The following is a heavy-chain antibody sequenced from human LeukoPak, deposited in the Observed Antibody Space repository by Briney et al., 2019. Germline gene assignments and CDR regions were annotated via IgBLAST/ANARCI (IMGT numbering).Heavy chain of an antibody. Sequence: GGPLRLSCAASGFTFSSFRMNWVRQAPGKGLEWVSYIGGSSSAIYYAECVKGRFTISRDNAKNSLYLQMNSLRDDDTAVYYCASSSGPFDYWGQGTLVTVSS. CDR3: ASSSGPFDY. V-gene: IGHV3-48*02. CDR2: IGGSSSAI. D-gene: IGHD3-22*01. J-gene: IGHJ4*02. CDR1: GFTFSSFR.